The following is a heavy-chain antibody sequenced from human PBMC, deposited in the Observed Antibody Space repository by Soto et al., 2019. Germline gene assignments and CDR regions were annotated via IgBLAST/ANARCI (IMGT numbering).Heavy chain of an antibody. J-gene: IGHJ3*02. CDR1: GFTFDDYT. CDR2: ISWDGGST. Sequence: EVQLVESGGVVVQPGGSLRLSCAASGFTFDDYTMHWVRQAPGKGLEWVSLISWDGGSTYYADSVKGRFTISRENSKNSLYLQMNSLRTEDTALYYCAKDIGGSDDAFDIWGQGTMVTVSS. D-gene: IGHD1-26*01. CDR3: AKDIGGSDDAFDI. V-gene: IGHV3-43*01.